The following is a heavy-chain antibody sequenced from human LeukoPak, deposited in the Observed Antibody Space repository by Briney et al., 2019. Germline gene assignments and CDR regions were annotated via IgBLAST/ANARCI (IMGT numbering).Heavy chain of an antibody. Sequence: GGSLRLSCSASGFAFSSDAMHWVRQAPGRGLEWLAVIPYDGSNEDYAESVRGRFTISRDNSKNTLFLQMNSLRPEDTAVYYCARDLVYSSGWYAGELDHWGLGTLVIVSS. CDR3: ARDLVYSSGWYAGELDH. V-gene: IGHV3-30*04. D-gene: IGHD6-19*01. J-gene: IGHJ4*02. CDR1: GFAFSSDA. CDR2: IPYDGSNE.